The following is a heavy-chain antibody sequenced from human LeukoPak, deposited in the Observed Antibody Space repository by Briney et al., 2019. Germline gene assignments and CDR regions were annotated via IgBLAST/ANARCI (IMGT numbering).Heavy chain of an antibody. Sequence: SETLSLTCAVYGGSFSTYYWGWIRQPPGKGLEWIGSIYHSGSTYYNPSLKSRVTISVDTSKNQFSLKLSSVTAADTAVYYCATLTGGDDAFDIWGQGTMVTVSS. J-gene: IGHJ3*02. V-gene: IGHV4-38-2*01. CDR3: ATLTGGDDAFDI. D-gene: IGHD4-23*01. CDR2: IYHSGST. CDR1: GGSFSTYY.